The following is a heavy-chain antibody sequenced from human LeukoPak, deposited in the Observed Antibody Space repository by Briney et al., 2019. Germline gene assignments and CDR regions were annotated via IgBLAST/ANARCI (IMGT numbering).Heavy chain of an antibody. D-gene: IGHD3-10*01. CDR3: ARAPMVRGVNDAFDI. Sequence: ASVKVSCKASGYTFTGYYMHWVRQAPGQGLEWMGWINPSSGGTNYAQKFQGWVTMTRDTSISTAYMELSRLRSDDTAVYYCARAPMVRGVNDAFDIWGQGTMVTVSS. J-gene: IGHJ3*02. CDR2: INPSSGGT. CDR1: GYTFTGYY. V-gene: IGHV1-2*04.